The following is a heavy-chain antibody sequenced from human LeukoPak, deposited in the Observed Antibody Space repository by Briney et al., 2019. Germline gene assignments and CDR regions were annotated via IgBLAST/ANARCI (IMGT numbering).Heavy chain of an antibody. CDR2: ISSSGSTI. Sequence: PGGSLRLSCSASGFTFSDYYMSWIRQAPGEGLEWVSYISSSGSTIYYADSVKGRFTISMDNNKNSPYLQMNTLRTDDTTVYYCPRAHEIQYSFTTLVRGVPGAFDIWGQGTMVTVSS. CDR1: GFTFSDYY. J-gene: IGHJ3*02. V-gene: IGHV3-11*01. CDR3: PRAHEIQYSFTTLVRGVPGAFDI. D-gene: IGHD3-10*01.